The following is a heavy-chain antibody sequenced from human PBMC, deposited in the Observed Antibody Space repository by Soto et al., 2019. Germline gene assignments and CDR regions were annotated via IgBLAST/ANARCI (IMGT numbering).Heavy chain of an antibody. CDR1: GFTFSSYS. CDR3: ARDNTAAAGSRYYYYGMDV. D-gene: IGHD6-13*01. J-gene: IGHJ6*02. Sequence: SGGSLRLSCAASGFTFSSYSMNWVRQAPGKGLEWVSSISSSSSYIYYADSVKGRFTISRDNAKNSLYLQMNSLRAEDTAVYYCARDNTAAAGSRYYYYGMDVWGQGTTVTVPS. CDR2: ISSSSSYI. V-gene: IGHV3-21*01.